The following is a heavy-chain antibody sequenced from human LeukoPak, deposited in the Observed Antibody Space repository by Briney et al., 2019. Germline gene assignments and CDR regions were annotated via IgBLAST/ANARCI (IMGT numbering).Heavy chain of an antibody. V-gene: IGHV4-39*01. CDR2: IYYSGST. J-gene: IGHJ4*02. CDR3: ANIVGAIY. CDR1: GGSISSSSYY. Sequence: KSSETLSLTCTVSGGSISSSSYYWGWLRQPPGKGLEWIGSIYYSGSTYYNPSLKSRVTISVDTSKNQFSLKLSSVTAADTAVYYCANIVGAIYWGQGTLVTVPS. D-gene: IGHD1-26*01.